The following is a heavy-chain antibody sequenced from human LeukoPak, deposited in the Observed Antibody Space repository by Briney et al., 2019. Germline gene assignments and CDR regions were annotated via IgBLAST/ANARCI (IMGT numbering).Heavy chain of an antibody. V-gene: IGHV4-4*07. J-gene: IGHJ3*02. CDR3: ARILRTPNYYDSSGYAFDI. D-gene: IGHD3-22*01. CDR1: GGSISSYY. CDR2: IYTSGST. Sequence: SETLSLTCTVSGGSISSYYWSWIRQPVGKGLEWMGRIYTSGSTNYNTSLKSRVTMSVDTCKNQFSLKLSSVTAADTAVYYCARILRTPNYYDSSGYAFDIWGQGTMVTVSS.